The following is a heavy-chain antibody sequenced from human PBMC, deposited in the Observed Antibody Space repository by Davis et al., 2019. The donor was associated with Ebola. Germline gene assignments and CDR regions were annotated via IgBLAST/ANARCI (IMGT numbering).Heavy chain of an antibody. J-gene: IGHJ6*02. V-gene: IGHV3-23*01. Sequence: PGGSLRLSCAGSGFTFGDYAMHWVRQAPGKGLEWVSTLGLSADTYYADSVKGRFIISRDNSKNMLYLQMNSLRAEDTAVYYCAKVGQMKWNFRYAMDVWGQGTTVTVS. CDR2: LGLSADT. CDR3: AKVGQMKWNFRYAMDV. CDR1: GFTFGDYA. D-gene: IGHD1-7*01.